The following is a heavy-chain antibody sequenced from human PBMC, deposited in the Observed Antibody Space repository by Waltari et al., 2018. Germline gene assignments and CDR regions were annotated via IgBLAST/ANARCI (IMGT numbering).Heavy chain of an antibody. D-gene: IGHD5-12*01. V-gene: IGHV3-21*01. Sequence: EVQLVESGGGLVKPGGSLRLSCAASGCTFSSYRLNWVLQATVQGLGWVSSISSSSSYLYYADSVKGRFTISRDNAKNSLYLQMNSLRAEDTAVYYCARATAGYEWLRFRQGIGFDYWGQGTLVTVSS. CDR3: ARATAGYEWLRFRQGIGFDY. J-gene: IGHJ4*02. CDR1: GCTFSSYR. CDR2: ISSSSSYL.